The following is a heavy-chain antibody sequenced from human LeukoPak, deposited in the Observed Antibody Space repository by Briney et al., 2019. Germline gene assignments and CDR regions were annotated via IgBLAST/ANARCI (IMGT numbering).Heavy chain of an antibody. J-gene: IGHJ6*02. CDR2: ISHDGSNK. CDR1: GFTFSSYA. V-gene: IGHV3-30*04. D-gene: IGHD1-26*01. Sequence: SGGSLRLSCAASGFTFSSYAMHWVRQAPGKGLEWVAVISHDGSNKYYADSVKGRFTISRDNSKNTLYLQMNRLRAEDTAVYYCARDGLGENNYYYYGMDVWGQGTTVTVSS. CDR3: ARDGLGENNYYYYGMDV.